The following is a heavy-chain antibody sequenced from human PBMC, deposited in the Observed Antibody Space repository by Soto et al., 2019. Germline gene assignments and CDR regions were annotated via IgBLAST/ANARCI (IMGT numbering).Heavy chain of an antibody. D-gene: IGHD3-3*01. J-gene: IGHJ5*02. Sequence: EVQLLESGGGLVQPGGSLRLSCAASGFTFSSYAMSWVRQAPGKGLEWVSAISGSGGSTYYADSVKGRFTISRDNSKNTLYLQMNSLRAEDTAVYYCAKAVYYDFWSGPHRGLFDPWGQGTLVTVSS. V-gene: IGHV3-23*01. CDR2: ISGSGGST. CDR3: AKAVYYDFWSGPHRGLFDP. CDR1: GFTFSSYA.